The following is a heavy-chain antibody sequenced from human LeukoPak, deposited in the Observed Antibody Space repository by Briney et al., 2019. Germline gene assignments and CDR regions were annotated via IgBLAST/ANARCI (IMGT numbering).Heavy chain of an antibody. D-gene: IGHD5-24*01. CDR2: INPSGGST. Sequence: ASVKVSCKASGYTFTSYGISWVRQAPGQGLEWMGIINPSGGSTSYAQKFQGRVTMTRDTSTGTVYMELSSLRSEDTAVYYCARDLGSTQMATNPWGQGTLVTVSS. CDR1: GYTFTSYG. V-gene: IGHV1-46*01. J-gene: IGHJ5*02. CDR3: ARDLGSTQMATNP.